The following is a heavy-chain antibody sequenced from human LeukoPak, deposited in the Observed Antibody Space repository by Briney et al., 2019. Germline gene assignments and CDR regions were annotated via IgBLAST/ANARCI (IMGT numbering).Heavy chain of an antibody. CDR3: ARDRIAVAGHLDY. J-gene: IGHJ4*02. CDR1: GFTFSDYY. D-gene: IGHD6-19*01. Sequence: GGSLRLSCAASGFTFSDYYMSWIRQAPGKGLEWVSYISSSSSYTNYADSVKGRFTISRDNAKNSLYLQMNSLRAEDTAVYYCARDRIAVAGHLDYWGQGTLVTVSS. V-gene: IGHV3-11*06. CDR2: ISSSSSYT.